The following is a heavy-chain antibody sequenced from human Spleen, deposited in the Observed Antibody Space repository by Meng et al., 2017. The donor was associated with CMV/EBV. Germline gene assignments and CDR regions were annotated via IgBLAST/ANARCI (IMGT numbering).Heavy chain of an antibody. V-gene: IGHV4-30-2*01. J-gene: IGHJ4*02. Sequence: VSGGSISSGGYSWSWIRQPPGKGLEWIGYIYHSGSTYYNPSLKSRVTISVDRSKNQFSLKLSSVTAADTAVYYCARDGYSSGYYYEDWGQGTLVTVSS. CDR2: IYHSGST. D-gene: IGHD3-22*01. CDR1: GGSISSGGYS. CDR3: ARDGYSSGYYYED.